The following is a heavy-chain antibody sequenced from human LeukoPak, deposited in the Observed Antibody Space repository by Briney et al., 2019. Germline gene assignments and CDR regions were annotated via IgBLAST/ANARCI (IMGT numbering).Heavy chain of an antibody. CDR1: GDTISAYS. Sequence: GASVKVSCKAAGDTISAYSLNWVRQAPGQGLEWMGGIIPIFGRAYYAQNLQGRVTITADKSTSTAYMELSSLRSDDTAVYYCARGMEPYYYMDVWGKGTTVTVSS. V-gene: IGHV1-69*06. CDR3: ARGMEPYYYMDV. D-gene: IGHD1-26*01. J-gene: IGHJ6*03. CDR2: IIPIFGRA.